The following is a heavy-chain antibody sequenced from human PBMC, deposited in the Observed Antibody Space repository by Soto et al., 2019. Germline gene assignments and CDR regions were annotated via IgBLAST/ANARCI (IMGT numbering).Heavy chain of an antibody. V-gene: IGHV3-74*01. J-gene: IGHJ4*02. CDR2: INSDGSST. CDR3: ARDQGYCSGGSCYVAGY. D-gene: IGHD2-15*01. CDR1: GFTFSSYW. Sequence: GGSLRLSCAASGFTFSSYWMHWVRQAPGKGLVWVSRINSDGSSTGYADSVMGRFTISRDNAKNTLYLQMNSLRAEDTSVYYCARDQGYCSGGSCYVAGYWGQGTLVTVSS.